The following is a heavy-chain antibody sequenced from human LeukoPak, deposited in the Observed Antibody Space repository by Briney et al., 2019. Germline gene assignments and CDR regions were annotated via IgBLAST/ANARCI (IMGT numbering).Heavy chain of an antibody. Sequence: SETLSLTCAVSGYSISSGYYWGWIRQPPGKGLEWIGSIYHSGSTYYNPSLKSRVTISVDTSKNQFSLKLSSVTAADTAVYYCAGEVGCSGGSCYPYYYYYYGMDVWGKGTTVTVSS. V-gene: IGHV4-38-2*02. CDR3: AGEVGCSGGSCYPYYYYYYGMDV. J-gene: IGHJ6*04. CDR1: GYSISSGYY. CDR2: IYHSGST. D-gene: IGHD2-15*01.